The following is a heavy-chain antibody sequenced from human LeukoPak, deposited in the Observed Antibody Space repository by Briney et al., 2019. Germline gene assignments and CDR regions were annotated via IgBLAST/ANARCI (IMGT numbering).Heavy chain of an antibody. Sequence: GESLKISCKGSGYSFTNYWIGWVRQMPGKGLEWMGIIYPGDSDTSYSPSFQGQVTISADKSIRTAYLQWSSLKASDTAIYYCARHDHYYAMDVWGHGTTVTVSS. CDR2: IYPGDSDT. J-gene: IGHJ6*02. V-gene: IGHV5-51*01. CDR1: GYSFTNYW. CDR3: ARHDHYYAMDV.